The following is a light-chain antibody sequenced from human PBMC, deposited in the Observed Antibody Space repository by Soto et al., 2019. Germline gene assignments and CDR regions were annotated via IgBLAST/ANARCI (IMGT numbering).Light chain of an antibody. V-gene: IGKV3-11*01. CDR3: QQGNTWPWT. CDR1: QSVGSS. Sequence: EIVLTQSPAALSLSPGERATRCCRASQSVGSSLAWYQQKLGQAPRLLIYAASDRATGIPGRFSGSGSGTDFTLIISSLEPEDFAFYYCQQGNTWPWTFGQGTKVDIK. CDR2: AAS. J-gene: IGKJ1*01.